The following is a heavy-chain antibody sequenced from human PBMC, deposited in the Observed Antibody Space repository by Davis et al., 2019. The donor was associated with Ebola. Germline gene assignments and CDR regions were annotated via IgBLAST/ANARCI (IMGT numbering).Heavy chain of an antibody. Sequence: AAVTVSCQASLYIFTNYYMHWVRPAPGQGLEWLGVINPSEGRTIYAQKFKGRVSVTRDTSTTTVYMDLSSLRSEDTALYYCTTPGGQDSGYDVFDIWGQGTMVTVSS. CDR2: INPSEGRT. V-gene: IGHV1-46*03. D-gene: IGHD5-12*01. CDR3: TTPGGQDSGYDVFDI. J-gene: IGHJ3*02. CDR1: LYIFTNYY.